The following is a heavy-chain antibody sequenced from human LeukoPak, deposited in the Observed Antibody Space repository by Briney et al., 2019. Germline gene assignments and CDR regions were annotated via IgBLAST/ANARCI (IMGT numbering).Heavy chain of an antibody. D-gene: IGHD3-10*01. CDR1: GFTFSSYW. CDR2: IKQDGSEK. CDR3: ARDGMGIIKAFDI. V-gene: IGHV3-7*05. Sequence: GGSLRLSCAASGFTFSSYWMSWVRQVPGKGLEWVANIKQDGSEKYYVDSVKGRFTISRDNAKNSLYLQMDSLRAEETAVYYCARDGMGIIKAFDIWGQGTMVSVSS. J-gene: IGHJ3*02.